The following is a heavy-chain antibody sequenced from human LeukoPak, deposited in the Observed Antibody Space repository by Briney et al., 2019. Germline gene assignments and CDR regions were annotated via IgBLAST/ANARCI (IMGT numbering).Heavy chain of an antibody. D-gene: IGHD1-26*01. CDR3: ATGPGGPGVGAPGDWFDP. CDR1: GYTLTELS. Sequence: GASVKVSCKVSGYTLTELSMHWVRQAPGKGLEWMGGFDPEDGETIYAQKFQGRVTMTEDTSTDTAYMELSSLRSEDTAVYYCATGPGGPGVGAPGDWFDPWGQGTLVTVSS. J-gene: IGHJ5*02. V-gene: IGHV1-24*01. CDR2: FDPEDGET.